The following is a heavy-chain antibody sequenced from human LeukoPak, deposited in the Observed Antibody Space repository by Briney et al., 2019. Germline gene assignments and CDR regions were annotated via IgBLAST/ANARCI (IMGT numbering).Heavy chain of an antibody. Sequence: GGSLRLSCAASGFTFSSYWMSWVRQAPGKGLEWVANIKQDGSEKYYVDSVKGRFTISRDNAKNSLYLQMNSLRAEDTAVYYCARKLEHSSGHFDYWGQGTLVTVSS. D-gene: IGHD3-22*01. CDR3: ARKLEHSSGHFDY. CDR2: IKQDGSEK. V-gene: IGHV3-7*01. J-gene: IGHJ4*02. CDR1: GFTFSSYW.